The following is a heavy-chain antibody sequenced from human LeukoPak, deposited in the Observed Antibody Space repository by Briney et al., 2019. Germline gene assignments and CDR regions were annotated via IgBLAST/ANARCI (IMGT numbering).Heavy chain of an antibody. Sequence: GSLRLSCAASGFTFSSYAMSWVRQAPGKGLEWVSAISGSGGSTYYADSVKGRFTISRDNSKNTLYLQMNSLRAEDTAVYYCAKVPISGSYYDYYFDYWGQGTLVTVSS. CDR1: GFTFSSYA. J-gene: IGHJ4*02. CDR3: AKVPISGSYYDYYFDY. V-gene: IGHV3-23*01. CDR2: ISGSGGST. D-gene: IGHD1-26*01.